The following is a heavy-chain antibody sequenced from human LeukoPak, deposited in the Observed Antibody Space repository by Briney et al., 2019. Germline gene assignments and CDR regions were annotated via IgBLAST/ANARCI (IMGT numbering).Heavy chain of an antibody. CDR3: ARVLDYDILTGQIDY. CDR1: GYTFTSYG. V-gene: IGHV1-18*01. CDR2: ISAYNGNT. Sequence: ASVKVSCKASGYTFTSYGISWVRQAPGQGLEWMGWISAYNGNTNYAQKLQGRVTMTTDTSTSTAYMELRSLRSDDTAVYHCARVLDYDILTGQIDYWGQGTLVTVSS. D-gene: IGHD3-9*01. J-gene: IGHJ4*02.